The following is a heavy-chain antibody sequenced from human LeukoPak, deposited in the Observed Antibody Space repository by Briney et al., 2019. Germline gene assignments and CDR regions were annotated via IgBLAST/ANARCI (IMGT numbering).Heavy chain of an antibody. CDR2: INPYSGNT. CDR1: GYTFTSYG. J-gene: IGHJ4*02. V-gene: IGHV1-18*01. D-gene: IGHD6-13*01. Sequence: GASVKVSCKASGYTFTSYGISWVRQAPGQGLEWMGWINPYSGNTNYAQKLQGRVTMTTDTSTSTAYMELRSLRSDDTAVYYCARVAAADYFDYWGQGTLVTVS. CDR3: ARVAAADYFDY.